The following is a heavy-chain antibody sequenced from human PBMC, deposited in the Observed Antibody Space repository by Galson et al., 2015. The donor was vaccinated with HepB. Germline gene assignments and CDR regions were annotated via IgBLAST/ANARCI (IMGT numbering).Heavy chain of an antibody. J-gene: IGHJ4*02. D-gene: IGHD3-22*01. Sequence: SLRLSCAASGLTFSGSGMHWVRQASGKGLEWVGRIRIEANNYATSYAESVKGRFIISRDDLKNMAYLQMNSLKTEDTAVYYCTRQEDYYDAGFDYWGQGVLVTVSS. CDR1: GLTFSGSG. V-gene: IGHV3-73*01. CDR2: IRIEANNYAT. CDR3: TRQEDYYDAGFDY.